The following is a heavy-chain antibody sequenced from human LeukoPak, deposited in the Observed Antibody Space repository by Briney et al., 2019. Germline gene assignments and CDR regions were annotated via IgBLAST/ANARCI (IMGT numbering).Heavy chain of an antibody. J-gene: IGHJ5*02. CDR2: INQDGSQI. CDR3: AKGPGGSYLNWFDP. D-gene: IGHD1-26*01. Sequence: GGSLRLSCAASGFMFSSHWMSWVRQAPGKGLEWVANINQDGSQIHYMDSVRGRFTISRDNAKNSLYLQMNSLRAEDTAVYYCAKGPGGSYLNWFDPWGQGTLVTVSS. CDR1: GFMFSSHW. V-gene: IGHV3-7*03.